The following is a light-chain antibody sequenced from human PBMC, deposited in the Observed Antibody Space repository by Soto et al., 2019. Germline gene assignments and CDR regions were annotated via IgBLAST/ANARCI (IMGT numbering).Light chain of an antibody. CDR2: EVS. Sequence: QSALTQPPSASGSPGQSVTISCTGTSSDVGGYNYVSWYQQHPGKAPKLMIYEVSKRPSGVPDRFSGSNSCNTASLTVSELQADDEADYYCSSYAGSNPVFGGGTKLTV. V-gene: IGLV2-8*01. CDR1: SSDVGGYNY. J-gene: IGLJ2*01. CDR3: SSYAGSNPV.